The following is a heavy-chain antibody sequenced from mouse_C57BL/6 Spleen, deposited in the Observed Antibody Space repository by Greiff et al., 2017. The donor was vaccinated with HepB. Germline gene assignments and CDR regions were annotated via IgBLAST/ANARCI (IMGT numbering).Heavy chain of an antibody. CDR3: ARRDHYYGSSYGGFDY. CDR2: ISSGSSTI. Sequence: EVKLMESGGGLVKPGGSLKLSCAASGFTFSDYGMHWVRQAPEKGLEWVAYISSGSSTIYYADTVKGRFTISRDNAKNTLFLQMTSLRSEDTAMYYCARRDHYYGSSYGGFDYWGQGTTLTVSS. D-gene: IGHD1-1*01. CDR1: GFTFSDYG. V-gene: IGHV5-17*01. J-gene: IGHJ2*01.